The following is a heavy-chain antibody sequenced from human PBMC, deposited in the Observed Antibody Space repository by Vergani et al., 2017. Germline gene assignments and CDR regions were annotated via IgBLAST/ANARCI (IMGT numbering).Heavy chain of an antibody. CDR1: GGSISSYY. CDR3: ARTVEISSEGGWFDP. V-gene: IGHV4-59*01. Sequence: QVQLQESGPGLVKPSETLSLTCTVSGGSISSYYWSWIRQPPGKGLEWIGYIYYSGSTNYNPSLKSRVTISVDTSKNQFSLKLSSVTAAGTAVYYCARTVEISSEGGWFDPWGQGTLVTVSS. J-gene: IGHJ5*01. CDR2: IYYSGST. D-gene: IGHD3-22*01.